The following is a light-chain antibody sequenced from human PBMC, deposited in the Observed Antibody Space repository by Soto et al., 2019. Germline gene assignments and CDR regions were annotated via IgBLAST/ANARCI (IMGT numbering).Light chain of an antibody. Sequence: DIQMTQSPSSVSASVGDRVTITCRATQVISSWLAWYQQKPGKAPKLLIYATSNLQSGVPSRFSGSGSVTDFTLTITSLQPEDFAPYYCQQANSFPYTFGQGTKLEIK. CDR3: QQANSFPYT. J-gene: IGKJ2*01. CDR1: QVISSW. V-gene: IGKV1-12*01. CDR2: ATS.